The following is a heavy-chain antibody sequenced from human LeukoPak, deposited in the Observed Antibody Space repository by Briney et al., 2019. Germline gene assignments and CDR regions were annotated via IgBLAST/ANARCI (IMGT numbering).Heavy chain of an antibody. V-gene: IGHV3-7*01. Sequence: GGSLRLSCAASGFTFSSYAMSWLRQAPGKGREWVANIKQDGSEKYYVDSVKCRFTISRDNAKNSLYLQMTSLRAEDTAVYYCARDPGGYCSGGSCYSGLDYWGQGTLVTVSS. J-gene: IGHJ4*02. CDR1: GFTFSSYA. CDR3: ARDPGGYCSGGSCYSGLDY. D-gene: IGHD2-15*01. CDR2: IKQDGSEK.